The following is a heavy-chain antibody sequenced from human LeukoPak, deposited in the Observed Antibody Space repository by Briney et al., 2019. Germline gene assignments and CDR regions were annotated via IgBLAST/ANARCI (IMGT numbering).Heavy chain of an antibody. Sequence: GESLKISCKGPGYSFTSYWIGWVRQMPGKGLEWMGIIYPGDSDTRYSPSFQGQVTISADKSISTAYLQWSSLKASDTAMYYCARHPPPPSGSLEDDEVGFDYWGQGTLVTVSS. CDR2: IYPGDSDT. CDR3: ARHPPPPSGSLEDDEVGFDY. V-gene: IGHV5-51*01. CDR1: GYSFTSYW. D-gene: IGHD1-26*01. J-gene: IGHJ4*02.